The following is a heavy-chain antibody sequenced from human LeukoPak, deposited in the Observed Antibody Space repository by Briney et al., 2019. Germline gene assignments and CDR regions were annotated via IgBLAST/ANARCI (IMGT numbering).Heavy chain of an antibody. Sequence: SETLSLTCTLSGGSISTYYWSWIRQPPGKGLEWIGYIYYSGSTNYNPSLKSRVTISVDTSKNQFSLKLSSVTAADTAVYYCARELTMVRGLIDIWGQGTMVTVSS. V-gene: IGHV4-59*01. D-gene: IGHD3-10*01. CDR2: IYYSGST. CDR1: GGSISTYY. J-gene: IGHJ3*02. CDR3: ARELTMVRGLIDI.